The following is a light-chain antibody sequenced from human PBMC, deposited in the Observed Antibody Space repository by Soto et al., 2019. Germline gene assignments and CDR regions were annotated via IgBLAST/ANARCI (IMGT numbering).Light chain of an antibody. Sequence: EIVLTQSPATLSLSPGERATLSCRASQSVSSFLAWYQQNPGQAPRLLIFDASNRATGIPARFSGSGSGTDFTLTISSLEPEDFAVYYCQHRSIWPVSFGQGTRLEIK. V-gene: IGKV3-11*01. CDR2: DAS. CDR3: QHRSIWPVS. CDR1: QSVSSF. J-gene: IGKJ5*01.